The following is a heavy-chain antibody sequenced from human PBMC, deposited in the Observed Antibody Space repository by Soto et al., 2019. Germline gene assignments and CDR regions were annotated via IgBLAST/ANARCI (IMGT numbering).Heavy chain of an antibody. J-gene: IGHJ4*02. CDR3: AKRRGVGLTRSSFDY. CDR1: GYTFNRHY. D-gene: IGHD1-26*01. CDR2: IDPSGGDT. Sequence: QVQLVQSGAEVRKPGASVKVSCKASGYTFNRHYIQWVRQAPGQGLEWMGMIDPSGGDTNYAKKFQGRAQLTRATFTSPGYMQLRSLTSEDTAVYYCAKRRGVGLTRSSFDYWGPGTLVIVSS. V-gene: IGHV1-46*02.